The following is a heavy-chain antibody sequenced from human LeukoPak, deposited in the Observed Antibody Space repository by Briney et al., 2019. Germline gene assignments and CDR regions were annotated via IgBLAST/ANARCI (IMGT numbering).Heavy chain of an antibody. CDR2: IYHSGST. CDR1: GYSISSGYY. J-gene: IGHJ2*01. CDR3: ASRYCSGGSCYSGDWYFDL. D-gene: IGHD2-15*01. Sequence: SETLSLTCTVSGYSISSGYYWGWIQQPPGKGLEWIGSIYHSGSTYYNPSLKSRVTISVDTSKNQFSLKLSSVTAADTAVYYCASRYCSGGSCYSGDWYFDLWGRGTLVTVSS. V-gene: IGHV4-38-2*02.